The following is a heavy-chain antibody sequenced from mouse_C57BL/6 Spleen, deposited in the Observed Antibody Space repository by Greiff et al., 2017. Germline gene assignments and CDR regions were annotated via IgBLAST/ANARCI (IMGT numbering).Heavy chain of an antibody. V-gene: IGHV1-22*01. CDR1: GYTFTDYN. Sequence: DVQLQESGPELVKPGASVKMSCKASGYTFTDYNMHWVKQSHGKSLEWIGYINPNNGGTSYNQKFKGKATLTVNKSSSTAYMELRSLTSEDSAVYYCARNGYWYFDVWGTGTTVTVSS. CDR3: ARNGYWYFDV. D-gene: IGHD1-1*02. CDR2: INPNNGGT. J-gene: IGHJ1*03.